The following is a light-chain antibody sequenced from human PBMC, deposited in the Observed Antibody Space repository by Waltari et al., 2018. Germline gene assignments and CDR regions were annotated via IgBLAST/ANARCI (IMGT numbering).Light chain of an antibody. J-gene: IGKJ2*01. CDR3: QHRSNWSPRYI. CDR2: DTS. Sequence: EIVLTQSPATLSLSPGERVTLSCRASQSVSTYLAWYQQRPGQAPRLLIYDTSTRAPGIPARFSGTGSATDFTLTISSLEPEDFAVYYCQHRSNWSPRYIFGQGTKLDI. V-gene: IGKV3-11*01. CDR1: QSVSTY.